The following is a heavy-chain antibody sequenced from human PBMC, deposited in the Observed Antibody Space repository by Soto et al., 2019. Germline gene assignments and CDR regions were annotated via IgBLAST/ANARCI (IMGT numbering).Heavy chain of an antibody. J-gene: IGHJ3*01. Sequence: EVQLVESEGGLVQPGGSLRLSCAASGFTFSYYWMHWVRQAPGQGLVWVSRIHSDGSSTTYADSVKGRFTISRDNAKNTLYLQMNRLRAEDTAVYYCARGDRGALDLWGQGTMVTVSS. D-gene: IGHD2-21*02. CDR1: GFTFSYYW. CDR3: ARGDRGALDL. V-gene: IGHV3-74*01. CDR2: IHSDGSST.